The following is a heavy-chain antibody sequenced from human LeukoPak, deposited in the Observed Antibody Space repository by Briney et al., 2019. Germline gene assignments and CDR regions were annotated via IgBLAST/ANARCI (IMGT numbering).Heavy chain of an antibody. V-gene: IGHV4-59*01. D-gene: IGHD2-21*01. J-gene: IGHJ4*02. CDR2: IYYSGST. CDR1: GGSISSYY. Sequence: PSETLSLTCTVSGGSISSYYWSWIRQPPGKGLERIGYIYYSGSTNYNPSLKSRVTISVDTSKNQFSLKLSSVTAADTAVYYCARGHPGDPVDYWGQGTLVTVSS. CDR3: ARGHPGDPVDY.